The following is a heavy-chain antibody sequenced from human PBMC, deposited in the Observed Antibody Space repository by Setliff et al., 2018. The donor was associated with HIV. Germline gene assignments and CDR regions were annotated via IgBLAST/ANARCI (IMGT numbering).Heavy chain of an antibody. Sequence: PGGSLRLSCAASGFSFANYGMNWVRQAPGKGLEWVSSLSGSGGSTYYADSVKGRFTISRDNSKNTLYLRMNSLRAEDTAVYYCAQAQTSVSGSYYQYLQHWGQGTLVTVSS. D-gene: IGHD3-10*01. CDR1: GFSFANYG. CDR2: LSGSGGST. CDR3: AQAQTSVSGSYYQYLQH. V-gene: IGHV3-23*01. J-gene: IGHJ1*01.